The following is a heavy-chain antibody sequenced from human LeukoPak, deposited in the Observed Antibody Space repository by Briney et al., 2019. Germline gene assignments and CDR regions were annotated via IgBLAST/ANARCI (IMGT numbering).Heavy chain of an antibody. J-gene: IGHJ4*02. CDR2: IYHSGST. D-gene: IGHD3-22*01. CDR3: ATLNLYYYDTSGFSRGFFDY. V-gene: IGHV4-4*02. Sequence: SETLSLTCAVSGGSISSSNWWSWVRQPPGKGLEWIGEIYHSGSTNYNPSLKSRDTISVDRSKNQFSLKLSSVTAADTAVYFCATLNLYYYDTSGFSRGFFDYWGQGTLVTVSS. CDR1: GGSISSSNW.